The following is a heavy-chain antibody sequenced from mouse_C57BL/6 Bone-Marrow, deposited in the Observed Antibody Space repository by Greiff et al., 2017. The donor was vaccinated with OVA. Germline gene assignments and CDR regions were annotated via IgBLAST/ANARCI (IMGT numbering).Heavy chain of an antibody. J-gene: IGHJ2*01. Sequence: EVNLVESGGGLVQPGGSLSLSCAASGFTFTDYYMSWVRQPPGKALEWLGFIRNKANGYTTEYSASVKGRFTISRDNSQSILYLQMNALRAEDSATYYCARYTPPIYYDYDEYYFDYWGQGTTLTVSS. D-gene: IGHD2-4*01. CDR1: GFTFTDYY. CDR2: IRNKANGYTT. CDR3: ARYTPPIYYDYDEYYFDY. V-gene: IGHV7-3*01.